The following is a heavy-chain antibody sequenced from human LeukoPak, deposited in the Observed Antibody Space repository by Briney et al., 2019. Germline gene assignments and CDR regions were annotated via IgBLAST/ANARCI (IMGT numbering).Heavy chain of an antibody. CDR3: ARPRTAISGAYYYYYMDV. J-gene: IGHJ6*03. CDR2: VYNSGST. V-gene: IGHV4-59*08. D-gene: IGHD5-18*01. Sequence: SETLSLTCTVSGGSISSHYWSWIRQPPGKGLEWIGYVYNSGSTNYNPSLTSRVTISVDTSKNQFSLNLSSVTAADTAAYYCARPRTAISGAYYYYYMDVWGKGTTVTVSS. CDR1: GGSISSHY.